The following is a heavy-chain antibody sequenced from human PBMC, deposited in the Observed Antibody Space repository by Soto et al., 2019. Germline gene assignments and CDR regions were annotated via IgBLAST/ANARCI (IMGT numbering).Heavy chain of an antibody. J-gene: IGHJ4*02. CDR3: ARVTTEFGYYFDY. Sequence: LSLTCTVSGGSISSGGYYWSWIRQHPGKGLEWIGYIYYSGSTYYNPSLKSRVTISVDTSKNQFSLKLSSVTAADTAVYYCARVTTEFGYYFDYWGQGTLVTVSS. D-gene: IGHD4-17*01. CDR2: IYYSGST. CDR1: GGSISSGGYY. V-gene: IGHV4-31*03.